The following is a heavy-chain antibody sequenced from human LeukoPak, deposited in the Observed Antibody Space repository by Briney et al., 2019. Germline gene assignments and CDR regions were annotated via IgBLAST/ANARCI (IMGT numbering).Heavy chain of an antibody. J-gene: IGHJ6*02. CDR3: AKDTGAGTFDYYYGMDV. CDR2: ISWNSGSI. CDR1: GFTFDDYA. D-gene: IGHD6-19*01. Sequence: GRSLRLSCAASGFTFDDYAMHWVRQAPGKGLEWVSGISWNSGSIGYADSVKGRFTISRDNAKNSLYLQMNSPRAEDTALYYCAKDTGAGTFDYYYGMDVWGQGTTVTVSS. V-gene: IGHV3-9*01.